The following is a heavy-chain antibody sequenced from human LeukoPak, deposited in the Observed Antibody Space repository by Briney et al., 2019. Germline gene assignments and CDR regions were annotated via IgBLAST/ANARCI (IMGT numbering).Heavy chain of an antibody. CDR2: IYPSDSDT. D-gene: IGHD2-2*01. CDR1: GYSFTSYW. V-gene: IGHV5-51*01. CDR3: ARGLPPATPRVSGWFDP. J-gene: IGHJ5*02. Sequence: GESLKISCKGSGYSFTSYWIGWVRQMPGKGLEWMGIIYPSDSDTRYSPSFQGQVTISADKSISTAYLQWSSLKAPDTAMYYCARGLPPATPRVSGWFDPWGQGTLVTVSS.